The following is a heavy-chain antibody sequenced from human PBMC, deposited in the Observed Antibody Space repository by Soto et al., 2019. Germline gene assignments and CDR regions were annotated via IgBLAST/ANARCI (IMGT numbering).Heavy chain of an antibody. D-gene: IGHD3-9*01. CDR3: EREEYYDILNGPPPEDFQH. CDR2: IIPILGIA. J-gene: IGHJ1*01. CDR1: GYTFTSYY. V-gene: IGHV1-69*04. Sequence: SVKVSCKASGYTFTSYYMHWVRQAPGQGLEWMGRIIPILGIANYAQKFQGRVTITADKSTSTAYMELSSLRSEDTAVYYCEREEYYDILNGPPPEDFQHWG.